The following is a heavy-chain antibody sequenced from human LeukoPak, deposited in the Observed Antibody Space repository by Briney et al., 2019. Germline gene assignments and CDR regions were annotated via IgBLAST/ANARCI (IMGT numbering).Heavy chain of an antibody. J-gene: IGHJ5*02. V-gene: IGHV3-21*01. CDR3: ARDKFRRQQLGYNWFDP. CDR2: ISSSSSYI. Sequence: GGSLRLSCAASGFTFSSYSMNWVRQAPGKGLEWVSSISSSSSYIYYADSVKGRFTISRDNAKNSLYLQMNSLRAEDTAVYYCARDKFRRQQLGYNWFDPWGQGTLVTVSS. D-gene: IGHD6-13*01. CDR1: GFTFSSYS.